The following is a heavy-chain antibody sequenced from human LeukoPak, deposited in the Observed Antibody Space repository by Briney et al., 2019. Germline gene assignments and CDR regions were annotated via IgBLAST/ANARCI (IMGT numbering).Heavy chain of an antibody. CDR2: ISGSGGST. D-gene: IGHD3-3*01. CDR3: ARGTYYDFWSPDY. J-gene: IGHJ4*02. Sequence: PGGSLRLSCAASGFTFSSYAMSWVRQAPGKGLEWVSAISGSGGSTYYADSVKGRFTISRDNSKNTLYLQMNSLRAEDTAVYYCARGTYYDFWSPDYWGQGTLVTVSS. V-gene: IGHV3-23*01. CDR1: GFTFSSYA.